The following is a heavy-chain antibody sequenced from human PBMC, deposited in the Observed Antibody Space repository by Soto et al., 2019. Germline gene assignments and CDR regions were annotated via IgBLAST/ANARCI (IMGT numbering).Heavy chain of an antibody. Sequence: QVQLVQSGAEVKKPGSSVKASCKAFGAPFSNYALTWVRQAPGQGLGWLGRIIPIFGSANYAQKFQGRVTITADESTTTAYMELSSLRSDDTAVYYCAKDGGKDGYFGNWFDPWGQGTLVTVSS. V-gene: IGHV1-69*15. CDR2: IIPIFGSA. CDR1: GAPFSNYA. D-gene: IGHD5-12*01. CDR3: AKDGGKDGYFGNWFDP. J-gene: IGHJ5*02.